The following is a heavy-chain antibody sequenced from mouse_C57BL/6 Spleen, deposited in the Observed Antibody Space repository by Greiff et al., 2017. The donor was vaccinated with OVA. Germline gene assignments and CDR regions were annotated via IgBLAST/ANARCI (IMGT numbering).Heavy chain of an antibody. CDR1: GYTFTSYW. Sequence: QVHVKQSGAELVRPGSSVKLSCKASGYTFTSYWMDWVKQRPGQGLEWIVNIYPSDSETQYNQKFKDKATLTVDKSSSTAYMQLSSLTSEDSAVYYCARSGSIYRFAYWGQGTLVTVSA. J-gene: IGHJ3*01. CDR2: IYPSDSET. CDR3: ARSGSIYRFAY. D-gene: IGHD5-1*01. V-gene: IGHV1-61*01.